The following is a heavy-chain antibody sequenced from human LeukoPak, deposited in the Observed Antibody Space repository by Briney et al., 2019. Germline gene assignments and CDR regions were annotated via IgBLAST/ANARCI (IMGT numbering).Heavy chain of an antibody. CDR1: GYSISSGYY. CDR2: IYYTGST. CDR3: ARDTSPFDH. D-gene: IGHD3-16*01. J-gene: IGHJ4*02. V-gene: IGHV4-38-2*02. Sequence: SETLSLTCTVSGYSISSGYYWGWIRQTPGKGLEWIGSIYYTGSTYYNPSLKSRVTISVDTSKNQFSLKVTSVTAADTAVYYCARDTSPFDHWGQGTLVTVSS.